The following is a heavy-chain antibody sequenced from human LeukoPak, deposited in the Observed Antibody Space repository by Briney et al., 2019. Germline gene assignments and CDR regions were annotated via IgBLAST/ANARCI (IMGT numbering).Heavy chain of an antibody. CDR2: IYYSGST. J-gene: IGHJ4*02. V-gene: IGHV4-39*01. D-gene: IGHD3-10*01. CDR3: ARRGEVRVFDY. Sequence: WVRQAPGKGLEWIGSIYYSGSTYYNPSLTSRVTISVDTSKNQFSLTLSSVTAADTAVYYCARRGEVRVFDYWGQGTLVTVSS.